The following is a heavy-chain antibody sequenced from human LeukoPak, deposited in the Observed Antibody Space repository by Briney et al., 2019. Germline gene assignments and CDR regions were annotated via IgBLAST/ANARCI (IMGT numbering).Heavy chain of an antibody. J-gene: IGHJ5*02. Sequence: SETLSLTCNVSGGSISSNYWSWIRQPPGKGLEWIGYIYYSGSTNYNPSLESRVTISVDTSKNQFSLKLASVTAADTAIYYCAKGAGGFSYYNWFDPWGQGTLVTVSS. CDR1: GGSISSNY. CDR3: AKGAGGFSYYNWFDP. V-gene: IGHV4-59*12. D-gene: IGHD5-18*01. CDR2: IYYSGST.